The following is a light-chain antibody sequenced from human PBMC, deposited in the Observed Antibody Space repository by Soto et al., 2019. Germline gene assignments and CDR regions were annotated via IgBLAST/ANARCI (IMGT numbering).Light chain of an antibody. J-gene: IGLJ2*01. CDR1: RSNIGRNT. CDR2: TSN. Sequence: QSVLTQPPSASGTPGQTVTISCSGSRSNIGRNTLNWYQQLPGTAPKLLISTSNQRPSGVRDRFSGSKSGTSASLAISGLQSDDEADYYCAAWDDSLNVVVFGGGPKVTVL. CDR3: AAWDDSLNVVV. V-gene: IGLV1-44*01.